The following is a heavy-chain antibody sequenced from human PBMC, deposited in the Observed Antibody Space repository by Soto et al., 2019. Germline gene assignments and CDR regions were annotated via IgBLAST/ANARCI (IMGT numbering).Heavy chain of an antibody. Sequence: PGGSLRLSCAASGFTFSDYYMSWIRQAPGKGLEWVSYISSSSSYTNYADSVKGRFTISRDNAKNSLYLQMNSLRAEDTAVYYCARADFWTFTIEPQGYFDYWGQGTLVTVSS. CDR1: GFTFSDYY. J-gene: IGHJ4*02. V-gene: IGHV3-11*05. CDR2: ISSSSSYT. D-gene: IGHD3-3*01. CDR3: ARADFWTFTIEPQGYFDY.